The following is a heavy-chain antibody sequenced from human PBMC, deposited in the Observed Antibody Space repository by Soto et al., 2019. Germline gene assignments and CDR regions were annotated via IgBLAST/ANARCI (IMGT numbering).Heavy chain of an antibody. Sequence: PGGSLRLSCAASGFTFSDYGMHWVRQAPGKGLEWVSVIRNDRSHIYYADSVQGRLTISRDNSKKMLFLQMNSLRAEDTAVYYCARDPRAYDFWSGNSFYGMDVWGQGTTVTVSS. J-gene: IGHJ6*02. CDR1: GFTFSDYG. CDR3: ARDPRAYDFWSGNSFYGMDV. CDR2: IRNDRSHI. V-gene: IGHV3-33*01. D-gene: IGHD3-3*01.